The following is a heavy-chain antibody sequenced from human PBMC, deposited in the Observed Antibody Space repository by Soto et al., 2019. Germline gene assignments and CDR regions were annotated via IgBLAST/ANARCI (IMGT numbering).Heavy chain of an antibody. CDR2: INGDGSQK. Sequence: GGSLRLSCAASGFTFSTFWMTWVRQAPGKGLEWVANINGDGSQKYYVGSVKGRFTISRDDTENSLYLQMNSLRADDTAVYYCVGGPGWKFAYWGQGTLVTVYS. V-gene: IGHV3-7*03. CDR3: VGGPGWKFAY. J-gene: IGHJ4*02. D-gene: IGHD3-16*01. CDR1: GFTFSTFW.